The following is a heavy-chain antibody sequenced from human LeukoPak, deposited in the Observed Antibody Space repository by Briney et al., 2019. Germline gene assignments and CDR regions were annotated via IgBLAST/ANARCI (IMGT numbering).Heavy chain of an antibody. CDR3: ARVMAVYYGSGSRPRDDAFDI. D-gene: IGHD3-10*01. V-gene: IGHV4-30-2*01. J-gene: IGHJ3*02. CDR2: IYHSGST. CDR1: GGSISSGGYS. Sequence: SETLSLTCTVSGGSISSGGYSWSWIRQPPGKGLEWIGYIYHSGSTYYNPSLKSRVTISVDRSKNQFSLKLSSVTAADTAVYYCARVMAVYYGSGSRPRDDAFDIWGQGTMVTVSS.